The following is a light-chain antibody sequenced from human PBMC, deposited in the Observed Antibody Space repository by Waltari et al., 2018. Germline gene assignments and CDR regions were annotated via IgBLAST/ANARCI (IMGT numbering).Light chain of an antibody. V-gene: IGKV1-39*01. CDR3: QQSFSSPWT. CDR2: AAS. CDR1: QNIRTQ. Sequence: DIQMTQSPSSLSASLGDTVTVTSRASQNIRTQLNWYQQKPPTGPKLLIYAASTLQRGVTSRFSGSASGTEFTLTVTNLQPDDFAIYFCQQSFSSPWTFGQGTRV. J-gene: IGKJ1*01.